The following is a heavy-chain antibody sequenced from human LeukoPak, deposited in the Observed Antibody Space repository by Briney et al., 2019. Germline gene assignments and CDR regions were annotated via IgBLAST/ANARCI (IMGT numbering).Heavy chain of an antibody. Sequence: ASVKVSCKVSGYSVTEVAIHWVRQTPGEGLEWMGGFHPKDADMIYAQKFQGRVTTTRDMSTSTVYMELSSLRSEDTAVYYCARPSAYYGPGAESDYYYMDVWGKGTTVTVSS. CDR2: FHPKDADM. J-gene: IGHJ6*03. CDR1: GYSVTEVA. D-gene: IGHD3-10*01. V-gene: IGHV1-24*01. CDR3: ARPSAYYGPGAESDYYYMDV.